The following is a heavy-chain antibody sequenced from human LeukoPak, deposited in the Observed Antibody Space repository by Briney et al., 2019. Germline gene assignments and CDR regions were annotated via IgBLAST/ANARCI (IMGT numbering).Heavy chain of an antibody. CDR2: IYTSGST. CDR3: ARDRYYYDGSSYRFDY. Sequence: KPSETLSLTCSVSGGSISSYYWSWIRQPAGKGLEWIGRIYTSGSTNYNPSLKSRVTMSVDTSKNQFSLKLSSVTAADTAVYYCARDRYYYDGSSYRFDYWGRGTLVTVSS. J-gene: IGHJ4*02. CDR1: GGSISSYY. D-gene: IGHD3-22*01. V-gene: IGHV4-4*07.